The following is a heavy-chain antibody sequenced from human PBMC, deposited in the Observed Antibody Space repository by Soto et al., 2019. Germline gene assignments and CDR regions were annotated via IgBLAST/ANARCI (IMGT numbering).Heavy chain of an antibody. J-gene: IGHJ4*02. Sequence: SETLSLTCTVSGGSVSGSYYWTWIRQPHGKGMEWIGYIYHSGSTNYNPSLKSRVTISIDTSKNQFSLKLRSVTAADTAVYYCARDGGAEWLLWDYWGQGSLVTVSS. D-gene: IGHD3-3*01. CDR3: ARDGGAEWLLWDY. V-gene: IGHV4-61*01. CDR1: GGSVSGSYY. CDR2: IYHSGST.